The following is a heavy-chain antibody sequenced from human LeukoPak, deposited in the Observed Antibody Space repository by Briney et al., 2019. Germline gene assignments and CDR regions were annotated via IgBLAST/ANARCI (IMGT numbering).Heavy chain of an antibody. Sequence: ASVKVSCKASGYTFTRYYMHWVRQAPGQGLEWVGWINPNSGGTNYAQKFQGRVTMTRDTSISTAYMELSRLRSDDTAVYYCARGAIAAAGWFDPWGQGTLVTVSS. J-gene: IGHJ5*02. CDR1: GYTFTRYY. V-gene: IGHV1-2*02. CDR2: INPNSGGT. D-gene: IGHD6-13*01. CDR3: ARGAIAAAGWFDP.